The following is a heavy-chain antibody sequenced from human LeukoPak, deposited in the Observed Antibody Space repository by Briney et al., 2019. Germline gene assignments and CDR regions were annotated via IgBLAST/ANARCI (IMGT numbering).Heavy chain of an antibody. J-gene: IGHJ4*02. CDR1: GFTFSSYW. D-gene: IGHD3-22*01. V-gene: IGHV3-7*01. CDR3: ARDWDDSSGYHFDY. Sequence: GGSLRLSCAASGFTFSSYWMSWVRQAPGKGLEWVANTKQDGSEKYYGDSVKGRFTISRDNAKNSLYLQMNSLRAEDTAVYYCARDWDDSSGYHFDYWGQGTLVTVSS. CDR2: TKQDGSEK.